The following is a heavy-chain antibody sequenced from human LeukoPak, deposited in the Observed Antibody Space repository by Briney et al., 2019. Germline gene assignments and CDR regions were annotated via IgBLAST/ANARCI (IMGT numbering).Heavy chain of an antibody. CDR1: GFTFNTYA. Sequence: GGSLRLSCAASGFTFNTYAMSWVRQAPGKGLGWVSTIRGSDGYTYYADSVKGRFTISRDNSNNALYLQMNSLRAEDTAVFYCAKGRLDPNLVLDHWGQGTLVTASS. V-gene: IGHV3-23*01. D-gene: IGHD2-8*02. CDR3: AKGRLDPNLVLDH. J-gene: IGHJ4*02. CDR2: IRGSDGYT.